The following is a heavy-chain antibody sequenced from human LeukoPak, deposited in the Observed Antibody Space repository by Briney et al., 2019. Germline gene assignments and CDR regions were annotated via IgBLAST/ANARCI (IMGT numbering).Heavy chain of an antibody. CDR3: ARNFGGGDSSGPYY. V-gene: IGHV3-20*04. J-gene: IGHJ4*02. D-gene: IGHD3-22*01. CDR2: INWNGGRT. CDR1: GFTFNDYG. Sequence: PGGSLRLSCAASGFTFNDYGMSWVRQAPGKGLEWVSGINWNGGRTGYADSMKGRFIIPRDNAKNSLYLQVNSLRAEDTALYYCARNFGGGDSSGPYYWGQGTLVTVSS.